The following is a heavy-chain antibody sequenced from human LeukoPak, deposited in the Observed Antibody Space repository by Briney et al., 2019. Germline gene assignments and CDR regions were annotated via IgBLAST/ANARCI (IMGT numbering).Heavy chain of an antibody. V-gene: IGHV3-23*01. CDR1: GFTFSSYA. D-gene: IGHD3-9*01. CDR3: TRQRPQTGTFDY. Sequence: GGSLRLSCAASGFTFSSYAMSWVRQAPGKGLEWVSSISGGGAVTYYADSVKGRFTISRDNSKNTAYLQMDSLIIEDTAVYYCTRQRPQTGTFDYWGQGVLVTVSS. CDR2: ISGGGAVT. J-gene: IGHJ4*02.